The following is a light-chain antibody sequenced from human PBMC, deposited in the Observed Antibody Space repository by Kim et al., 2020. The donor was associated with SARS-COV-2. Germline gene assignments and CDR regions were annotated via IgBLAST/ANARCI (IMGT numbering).Light chain of an antibody. CDR3: QVWESTSDHYV. CDR1: NIGSKS. CDR2: YDS. J-gene: IGLJ1*01. V-gene: IGLV3-21*01. Sequence: SYELTQPPSVSVAPGKTAKITCGENNIGSKSVHWYQQKPGQAPVLVIYYDSDQPSGIPERFSGSNSGDTATLTISRVEAGDEADYYYQVWESTSDHYVFGTGTKVTVL.